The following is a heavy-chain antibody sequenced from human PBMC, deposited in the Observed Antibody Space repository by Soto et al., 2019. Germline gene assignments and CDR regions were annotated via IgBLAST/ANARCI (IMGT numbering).Heavy chain of an antibody. CDR2: INHSGST. V-gene: IGHV4-34*01. CDR3: ARSSVGIAVAGSVRGWFDP. Sequence: SETLSLTCAVYGGSFSGYYWSWIRQPPGKGLEWIGEINHSGSTNYNPSLKSRVTISVDTSKNQFSLKLSSVTAADTAVYYCARSSVGIAVAGSVRGWFDPWGQGTLVTVSS. J-gene: IGHJ5*02. D-gene: IGHD6-19*01. CDR1: GGSFSGYY.